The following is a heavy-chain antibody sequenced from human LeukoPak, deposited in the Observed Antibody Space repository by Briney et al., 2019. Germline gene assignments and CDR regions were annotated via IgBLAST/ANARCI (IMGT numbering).Heavy chain of an antibody. Sequence: ASVKVSCKASGYTFTGYYMHWVRQAPGQGVEWMGRINHNSGGTNYAQKFQGRVTMTRDNANSTAYMELSRLRSDDTAVYYCAREEDIVVVVAHEFDYWGQGTLVTVSS. V-gene: IGHV1-2*06. CDR2: INHNSGGT. CDR1: GYTFTGYY. J-gene: IGHJ4*02. D-gene: IGHD2-15*01. CDR3: AREEDIVVVVAHEFDY.